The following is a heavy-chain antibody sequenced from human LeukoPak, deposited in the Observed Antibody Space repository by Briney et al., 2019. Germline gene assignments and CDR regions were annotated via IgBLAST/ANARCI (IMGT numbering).Heavy chain of an antibody. CDR3: TRAPEGGPIDY. D-gene: IGHD3-16*01. CDR2: IKQDGSQI. Sequence: GGSLRLSCAASGFTFTNYWMNWVRQAPGKGLEWVAHIKQDGSQIYYVDSVKGRFTISRDNAKSSLYLQMNSLRAEDTALYYCTRAPEGGPIDYWGQGTMVTVSS. V-gene: IGHV3-7*01. CDR1: GFTFTNYW. J-gene: IGHJ4*02.